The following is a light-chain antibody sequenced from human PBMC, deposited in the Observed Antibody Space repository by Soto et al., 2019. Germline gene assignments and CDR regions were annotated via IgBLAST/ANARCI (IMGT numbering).Light chain of an antibody. CDR3: QQFRNWPWT. CDR2: GAS. J-gene: IGKJ1*01. V-gene: IGKV3-15*01. CDR1: QSISSN. Sequence: EIVMTQSPATLSVSPGERATLSCRASQSISSNLAWYQQKPGQAPSLLLYGASTRATGIPARFSGSGSGTDFTLTISSLQSEDFAVYYCQQFRNWPWTFGQGTKVDI.